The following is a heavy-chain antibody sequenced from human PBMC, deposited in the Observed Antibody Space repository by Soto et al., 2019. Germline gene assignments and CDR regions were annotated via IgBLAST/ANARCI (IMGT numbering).Heavy chain of an antibody. V-gene: IGHV4-59*01. CDR3: ARLMEPSLPDGDYAFDI. Sequence: SETLSLTCTVSGGSISSYYWSWIRQPPGKGLEWIGYIYYSGSTNYNPSLKSRVTISVDTSKNQFSLKLSSVTAADTAVYYCARLMEPSLPDGDYAFDIWGQGTMVTVSS. CDR2: IYYSGST. J-gene: IGHJ3*02. D-gene: IGHD4-17*01. CDR1: GGSISSYY.